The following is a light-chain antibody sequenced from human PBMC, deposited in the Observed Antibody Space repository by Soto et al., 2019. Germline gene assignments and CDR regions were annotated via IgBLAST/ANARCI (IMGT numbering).Light chain of an antibody. Sequence: EIVLTQSPGTLSLSPGERATLSCRASQIVSNNYLAWYQQKPGQAPRLLIFGASSRATGIPDRFSGSGSGTDFTLTIKRLEPEDFAVYYCQHYGDSSSWTFGQGTTGDIK. J-gene: IGKJ1*01. CDR1: QIVSNNY. CDR2: GAS. V-gene: IGKV3-20*01. CDR3: QHYGDSSSWT.